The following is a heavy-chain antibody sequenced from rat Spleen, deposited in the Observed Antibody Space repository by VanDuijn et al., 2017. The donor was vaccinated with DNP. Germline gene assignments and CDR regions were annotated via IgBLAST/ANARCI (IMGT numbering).Heavy chain of an antibody. J-gene: IGHJ2*01. CDR1: GLTFSDYA. Sequence: EVQLVESGGGLVQPGRSLKLSCAASGLTFSDYAMAWIRQAPGKGLEWVASITNTGDRTYYSDSVKGRFSISRDNAKSTLHLQVNSLRSEDTATYFCTSNPHIRTAAPFDYWGQGVMVTVSS. V-gene: IGHV5-31*01. D-gene: IGHD3-8*01. CDR2: ITNTGDRT. CDR3: TSNPHIRTAAPFDY.